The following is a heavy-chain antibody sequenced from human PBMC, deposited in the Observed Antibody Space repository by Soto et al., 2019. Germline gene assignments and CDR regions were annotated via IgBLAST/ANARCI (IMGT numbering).Heavy chain of an antibody. J-gene: IGHJ4*02. CDR3: ARERGTDTAIDIDVPFDY. CDR2: INSDGSST. V-gene: IGHV3-74*01. Sequence: EVQLVESGGGLVQPGGSLRLSCAASGFTFSSYWMHWVRQAPGKGLVWVSRINSDGSSTSYADSVKGLFTISRDNAKHTLYLQMNSLRAEDTAVYYCARERGTDTAIDIDVPFDYWGQVTLVTASS. D-gene: IGHD5-18*01. CDR1: GFTFSSYW.